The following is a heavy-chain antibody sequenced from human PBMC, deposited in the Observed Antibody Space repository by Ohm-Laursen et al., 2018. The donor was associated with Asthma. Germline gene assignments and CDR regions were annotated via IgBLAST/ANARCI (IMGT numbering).Heavy chain of an antibody. J-gene: IGHJ1*01. V-gene: IGHV3-21*01. D-gene: IGHD1-26*01. CDR3: ARIGPEWGLPGREYSLHH. Sequence: SLRLSCTASGYTFSRYSIHWVRQIPGKGLEWVASISTASSSIYYADSVRGRFTTSRDNARNSVYLQMNSLRAEDTALYYCARIGPEWGLPGREYSLHHWGEGTLVTVSS. CDR1: GYTFSRYS. CDR2: ISTASSSI.